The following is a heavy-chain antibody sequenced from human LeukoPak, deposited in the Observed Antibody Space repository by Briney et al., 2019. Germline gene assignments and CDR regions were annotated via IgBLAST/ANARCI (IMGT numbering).Heavy chain of an antibody. Sequence: ASVKVSCKASGYTFTSYGISWVRQAPGQGLEWMGWISAYNGNTNYAQKLQGRVTMTTDTSTSTAYMELSSLRSEDTAVYYCAKDAWPTPDAFDIWGQGTMVTVSS. J-gene: IGHJ3*02. D-gene: IGHD2-15*01. CDR3: AKDAWPTPDAFDI. CDR1: GYTFTSYG. CDR2: ISAYNGNT. V-gene: IGHV1-18*01.